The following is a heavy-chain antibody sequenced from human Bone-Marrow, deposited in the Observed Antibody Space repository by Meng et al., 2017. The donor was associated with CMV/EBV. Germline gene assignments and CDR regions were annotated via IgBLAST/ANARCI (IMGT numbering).Heavy chain of an antibody. V-gene: IGHV1-69*05. CDR3: ARSGYGSGAPPDD. CDR1: GGTFSSYA. D-gene: IGHD3-10*01. CDR2: IIPIFGTA. Sequence: VKVSCKPSGGTFSSYAISWVRQAPGQGLEWMGGIIPIFGTANYAQKFQGRVTITTDESTSTAYMELSSLRSEDTAVYYCARSGYGSGAPPDDWGQGTLVTSPQ. J-gene: IGHJ4*02.